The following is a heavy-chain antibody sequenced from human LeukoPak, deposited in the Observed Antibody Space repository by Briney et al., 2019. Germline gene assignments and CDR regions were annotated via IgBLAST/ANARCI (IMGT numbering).Heavy chain of an antibody. Sequence: VSVSVSCKASGYTFTGYYMHWVRQAPGQGLEWMGSINPNSGGTNYAQNFQGRVTMTRDTSISTAYMELISLRSDDTAVYYCAKAASWIWFDPWGQRTLVTDSS. CDR1: GYTFTGYY. J-gene: IGHJ5*02. CDR3: AKAASWIWFDP. D-gene: IGHD2-2*01. CDR2: INPNSGGT. V-gene: IGHV1-2*02.